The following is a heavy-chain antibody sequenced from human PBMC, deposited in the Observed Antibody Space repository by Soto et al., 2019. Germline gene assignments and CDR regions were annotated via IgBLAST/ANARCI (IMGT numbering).Heavy chain of an antibody. V-gene: IGHV3-23*01. J-gene: IGHJ4*02. CDR2: ISGSGGDT. D-gene: IGHD3-3*01. CDR3: AKHDFWTLYNTGLDS. Sequence: EVQLLESGVGLVQPGGSLRLSCSASGFTFTSYAMSWVRQAPGKGLEWVSGISGSGGDTKSADSVKGRFTISRDNFKNMLYLQLNSRKAEDTSGYYCAKHDFWTLYNTGLDSWGQGTLGTVSS. CDR1: GFTFTSYA.